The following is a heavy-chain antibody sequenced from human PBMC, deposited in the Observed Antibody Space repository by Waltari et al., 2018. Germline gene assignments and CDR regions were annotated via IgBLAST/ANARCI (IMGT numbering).Heavy chain of an antibody. CDR3: ARGLRQWLAKLLFDY. Sequence: QVQLQQWGAGLLKPSETLSLTCAVYGGSFSGYYWSWIRQPPGKGLGGIVEINHSGSTNTTPSLKSRVTISVDTSKNQFSLKLSSVTAADTAVYYCARGLRQWLAKLLFDYWGQGTLVTVSS. D-gene: IGHD6-19*01. CDR1: GGSFSGYY. J-gene: IGHJ4*02. V-gene: IGHV4-34*01. CDR2: INHSGST.